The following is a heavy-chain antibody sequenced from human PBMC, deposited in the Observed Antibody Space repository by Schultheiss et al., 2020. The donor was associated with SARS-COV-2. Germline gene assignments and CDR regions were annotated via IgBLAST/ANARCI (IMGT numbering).Heavy chain of an antibody. CDR3: ARADVVLMEGRVYYFDY. D-gene: IGHD2-8*01. J-gene: IGHJ4*02. CDR1: GGTFSSFA. V-gene: IGHV1-69*13. CDR2: INPNSGGT. Sequence: SVKVSCKASGGTFSSFAISWVRQAPGQGLEWMGWINPNSGGTNYAQKFQGRVTITADESTSTAYMELSSLRSEDTAVYYCARADVVLMEGRVYYFDYWGQGTLVTVSS.